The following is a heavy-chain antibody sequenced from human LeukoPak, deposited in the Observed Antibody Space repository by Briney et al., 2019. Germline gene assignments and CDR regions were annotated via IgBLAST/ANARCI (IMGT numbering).Heavy chain of an antibody. J-gene: IGHJ6*02. Sequence: SETLSLTCAVYGGSFSGYYWSWIRQPPGKGLEWIGEINHSGSTNYNPSLKRRVTISVDTSKNQFSLKLSSVTAADTAVYYCARARDIVVVVAALRKTYYYGMDVWGQGTTVTVSS. D-gene: IGHD2-15*01. V-gene: IGHV4-34*01. CDR2: INHSGST. CDR3: ARARDIVVVVAALRKTYYYGMDV. CDR1: GGSFSGYY.